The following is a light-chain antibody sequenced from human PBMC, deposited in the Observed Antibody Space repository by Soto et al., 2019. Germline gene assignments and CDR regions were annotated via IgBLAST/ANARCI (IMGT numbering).Light chain of an antibody. V-gene: IGKV3-20*01. CDR3: QQYGKSAMFT. Sequence: EIVLTQSPGTLSLSPGDRATLSCRASQSVSSSYLAWYQQKPGQAPSLLIYGASNRATGIPDRFSGGGSGTDFTLTFSRLEPEDFAVYYCQQYGKSAMFTFGQGTKLEIK. CDR2: GAS. CDR1: QSVSSSY. J-gene: IGKJ2*01.